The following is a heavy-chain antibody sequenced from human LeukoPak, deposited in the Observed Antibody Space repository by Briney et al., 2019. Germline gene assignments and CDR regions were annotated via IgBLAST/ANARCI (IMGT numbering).Heavy chain of an antibody. CDR1: GFTFSTYW. CDR3: ASDYGDYNY. V-gene: IGHV3-7*01. CDR2: IKQDGSMR. D-gene: IGHD4-17*01. J-gene: IGHJ4*02. Sequence: GGSLRLSCAASGFTFSTYWMSWVRQAPGKGLEWVAGIKQDGSMRYYVDSVKGRFTISRDNAKNSLYLQMNSLRAEDTAVYYCASDYGDYNYRGQGTLVTVSS.